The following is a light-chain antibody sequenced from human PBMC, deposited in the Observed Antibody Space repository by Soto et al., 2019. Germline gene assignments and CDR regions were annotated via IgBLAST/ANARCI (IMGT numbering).Light chain of an antibody. Sequence: DIQLTQSPSFLSASVGDRVTITCRASQDISYYLNWYQQKPGKAPKLLIYAASSLQSGVPSRFSGSGSGTDFTLTISSLQPEDFATYYCQQSYSTPQTFGQGTKV. CDR3: QQSYSTPQT. CDR1: QDISYY. V-gene: IGKV1-39*01. J-gene: IGKJ1*01. CDR2: AAS.